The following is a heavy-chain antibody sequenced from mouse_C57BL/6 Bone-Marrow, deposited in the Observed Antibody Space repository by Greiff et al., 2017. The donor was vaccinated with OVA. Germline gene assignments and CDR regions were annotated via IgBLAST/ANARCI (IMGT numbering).Heavy chain of an antibody. V-gene: IGHV1-9*01. Sequence: QVQLQQSGAELMKPGASVKLSCKATGYTFTGYWIEWVKQRPGHGLEWIGEILPGSGSTNYNEKFKGKATFTADPSSNTAYMQLSSLTTEDSAIYYCAREGHDGYYYWYFDVWGTGTTVTVSS. CDR1: GYTFTGYW. CDR2: ILPGSGST. CDR3: AREGHDGYYYWYFDV. D-gene: IGHD2-3*01. J-gene: IGHJ1*03.